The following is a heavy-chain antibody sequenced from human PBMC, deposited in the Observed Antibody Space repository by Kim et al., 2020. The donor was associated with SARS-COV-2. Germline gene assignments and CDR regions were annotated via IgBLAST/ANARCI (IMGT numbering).Heavy chain of an antibody. CDR2: IGKAGDT. Sequence: GGSLRLSCAASGFTLGNYDMPWVRQAAGKVLEWVSVIGKAGDTDYPGSVKGRFTIARENAENSLYLQMNSLRAGDTAVYSCARGTGSSALDFWGQGNLVT. D-gene: IGHD2-15*01. J-gene: IGHJ4*02. CDR1: GFTLGNYD. V-gene: IGHV3-13*04. CDR3: ARGTGSSALDF.